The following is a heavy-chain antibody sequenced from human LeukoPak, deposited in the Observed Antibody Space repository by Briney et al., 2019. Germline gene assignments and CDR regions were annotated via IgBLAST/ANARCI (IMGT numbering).Heavy chain of an antibody. D-gene: IGHD3-10*01. CDR2: ISSSGSTI. CDR3: ARSYGSGSYGMDV. Sequence: PGGSLRLSCAASGFIFSSYEMNWVRQAPGKGLEWVSYISSSGSTIYYADSVKGRFTISRDNAKNSLYLQMNSLRAEDTAVYYCARSYGSGSYGMDVWGKGTTVTVSS. V-gene: IGHV3-48*03. CDR1: GFIFSSYE. J-gene: IGHJ6*04.